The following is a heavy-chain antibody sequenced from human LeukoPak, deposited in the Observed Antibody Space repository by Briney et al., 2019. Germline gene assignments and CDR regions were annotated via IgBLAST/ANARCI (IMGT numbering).Heavy chain of an antibody. V-gene: IGHV3-33*04. Sequence: GGSLRLSCAASGFSFSNYGMHWVRQAPGKGLEWVAVIWSEGSIKYYADSVKGRFTISSGHSKNTLYLQMNSLRAEDTAMYYCATVPDAFDIWRQGTMVSVS. CDR2: IWSEGSIK. CDR3: ATVPDAFDI. J-gene: IGHJ3*02. CDR1: GFSFSNYG.